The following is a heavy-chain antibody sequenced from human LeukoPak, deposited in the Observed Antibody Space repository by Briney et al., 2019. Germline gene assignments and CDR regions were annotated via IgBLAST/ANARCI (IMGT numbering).Heavy chain of an antibody. CDR1: GFTFSSYA. CDR2: ISYGGINK. CDR3: AKEFNRGLPDY. V-gene: IGHV3-30-3*01. D-gene: IGHD2-21*01. Sequence: PGGSLRLSCAASGFTFSSYAMHWVRQAPGKGLEWVAVISYGGINKYYADSVKGRFTISRDNSKSTLYLQMNSLRADDTAVYYCAKEFNRGLPDYWGQGTLVTVPS. J-gene: IGHJ4*02.